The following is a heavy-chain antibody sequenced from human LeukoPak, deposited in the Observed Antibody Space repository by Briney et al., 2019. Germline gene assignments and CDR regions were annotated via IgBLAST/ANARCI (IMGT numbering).Heavy chain of an antibody. J-gene: IGHJ5*02. D-gene: IGHD3-22*01. Sequence: SETLSLTCTVSGGSISSYYWSWIRQPPGKGLEWIAYIYYSGSTSYNPSLKSRVTISVDSSKNQFSLKLSSVTAADTAVYYCARDSDYYDSSGYRSYNWFDPWGQGTLVTVSS. CDR1: GGSISSYY. V-gene: IGHV4-59*01. CDR3: ARDSDYYDSSGYRSYNWFDP. CDR2: IYYSGST.